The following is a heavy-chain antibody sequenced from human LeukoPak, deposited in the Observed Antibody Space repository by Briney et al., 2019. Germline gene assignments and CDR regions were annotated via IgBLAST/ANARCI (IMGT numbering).Heavy chain of an antibody. D-gene: IGHD2-2*01. CDR1: GGSISSYY. CDR3: ARVYPRSTYFDY. V-gene: IGHV4-59*01. J-gene: IGHJ4*02. CDR2: IYYSGST. Sequence: SETLSLTCTVSGGSISSYYWSWIRQPPGKGLEWIGYIYYSGSTNYNPSLKSRVTISVDTSKNQFSLKLSSVTAADTAVYYCARVYPRSTYFDYWGQGTLVTVSS.